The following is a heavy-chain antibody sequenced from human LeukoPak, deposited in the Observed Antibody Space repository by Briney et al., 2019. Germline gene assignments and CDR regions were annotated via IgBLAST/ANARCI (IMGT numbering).Heavy chain of an antibody. CDR3: ARDLYDSSGYYYFDY. J-gene: IGHJ4*02. V-gene: IGHV3-7*01. D-gene: IGHD3-22*01. CDR2: IKRDGSEK. Sequence: GGSLRLSCAASGFTFSSYWMSWVRQAPGKGLEWVANIKRDGSEKYYVDSVKGRFTISRDNAKNSLYLQMNSLRAEDTAVYYCARDLYDSSGYYYFDYWGQGTLVTVSS. CDR1: GFTFSSYW.